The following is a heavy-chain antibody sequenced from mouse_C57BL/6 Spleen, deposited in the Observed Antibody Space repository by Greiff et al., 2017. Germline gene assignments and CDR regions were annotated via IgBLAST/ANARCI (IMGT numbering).Heavy chain of an antibody. Sequence: EVMLVESGAELVRPGSSVKMSCKTSGYTFTSYGINWVKQRPGQGLEWIGYIYIGNGYTEYNEKFKGKATLTSDTSSSTAYMQLSSLTSEDSAIYFCARAPYDYDDAYYFDYGGQGTTLTVSS. V-gene: IGHV1-58*01. CDR3: ARAPYDYDDAYYFDY. CDR1: GYTFTSYG. J-gene: IGHJ2*01. D-gene: IGHD2-4*01. CDR2: IYIGNGYT.